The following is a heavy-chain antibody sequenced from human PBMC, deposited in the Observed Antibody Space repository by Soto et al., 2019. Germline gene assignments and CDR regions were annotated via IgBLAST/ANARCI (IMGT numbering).Heavy chain of an antibody. Sequence: QVQLQESGPGLVKPSQTLSLTCTVSGGSISSGGYYWSWIRQHPGKGLEWIGYIYYSGSTYYNPSLKSRVTISVDTSKNQFSLKLSSVTAADTAVYYCARAADYGDYVHLAYWGQGTLVTVSS. V-gene: IGHV4-31*03. J-gene: IGHJ4*02. CDR3: ARAADYGDYVHLAY. D-gene: IGHD4-17*01. CDR1: GGSISSGGYY. CDR2: IYYSGST.